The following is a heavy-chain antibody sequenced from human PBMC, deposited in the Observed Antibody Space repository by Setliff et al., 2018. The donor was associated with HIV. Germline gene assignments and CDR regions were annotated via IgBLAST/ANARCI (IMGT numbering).Heavy chain of an antibody. J-gene: IGHJ6*03. CDR3: AGGGVAFGYCSSTSCPLWYYYYMDV. CDR1: GFAFSSYW. Sequence: GSLRLSCAASGFAFSSYWMTWVRQAPGKGLEWVANIKQDGSEKYYVGSVKGRFTISRDNAKNSLYLQMNRLRADDTAVYYCAGGGVAFGYCSSTSCPLWYYYYMDVWGKGTTVTVSS. D-gene: IGHD2-2*03. CDR2: IKQDGSEK. V-gene: IGHV3-7*01.